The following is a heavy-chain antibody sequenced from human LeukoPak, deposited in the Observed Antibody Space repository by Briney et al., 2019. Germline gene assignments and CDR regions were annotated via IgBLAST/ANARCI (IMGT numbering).Heavy chain of an antibody. J-gene: IGHJ3*02. V-gene: IGHV3-48*01. CDR2: IRSCSSSI. D-gene: IGHD3-3*01. CDR1: GFTFNSDS. CDR3: ARMQIFGVVHHAFDI. Sequence: GGSLRLSCAASGFTFNSDSMNGLPQAPGKGRMGFSYIRSCSSSIYYADYVKGRFTISKDNATNSLYLQMNTLRAEATAAYHCARMQIFGVVHHAFDIWGQGTLVTVSS.